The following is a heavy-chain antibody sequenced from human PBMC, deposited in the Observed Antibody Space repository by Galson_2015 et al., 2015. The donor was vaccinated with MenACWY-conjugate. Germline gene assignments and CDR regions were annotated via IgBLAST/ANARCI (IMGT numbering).Heavy chain of an antibody. Sequence: SLRLSCAASGFTFGDYAMSWFRQAPGKGLEWVGFIRSKANGGTTEYAASVKGRFTISRNDSKSIAYLHMNSLKTEDSAVYNCTRNSATVYYFDYWGQGTLVTVSS. CDR1: GFTFGDYA. CDR3: TRNSATVYYFDY. V-gene: IGHV3-49*03. CDR2: IRSKANGGTT. D-gene: IGHD4-11*01. J-gene: IGHJ4*02.